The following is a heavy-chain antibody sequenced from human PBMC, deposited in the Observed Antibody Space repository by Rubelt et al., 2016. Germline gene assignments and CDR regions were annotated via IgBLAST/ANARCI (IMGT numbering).Heavy chain of an antibody. J-gene: IGHJ4*02. D-gene: IGHD5-12*01. V-gene: IGHV1-2*02. CDR1: GYTFTGYY. CDR3: ARGNSGYDYGLDY. Sequence: QVQLVQSGAEVKKPGASVKVSCKASGYTFTGYYMHWVRQAPGQGLEWMGWINPNSGGTNYAQKFQGRVTMTRDRSVSTAYMELSRLTSDDTAVYYCARGNSGYDYGLDYWGQGTLVTVSS. CDR2: INPNSGGT.